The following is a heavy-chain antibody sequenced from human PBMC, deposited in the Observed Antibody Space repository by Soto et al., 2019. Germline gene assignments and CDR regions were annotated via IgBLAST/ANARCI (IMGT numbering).Heavy chain of an antibody. CDR3: AQSPRSRPYFDY. V-gene: IGHV5-51*01. D-gene: IGHD6-13*01. J-gene: IGHJ4*02. CDR2: IYPGDHET. CDR1: GYTFSNFW. Sequence: PGESLKISCQCSGYTFSNFWIGWVRQLPGKGLEWMGIIYPGDHETRYSPSFHGKVTISADKSINTAYLQWNSLEASDTAFYFCAQSPRSRPYFDYWGQGALVTVSS.